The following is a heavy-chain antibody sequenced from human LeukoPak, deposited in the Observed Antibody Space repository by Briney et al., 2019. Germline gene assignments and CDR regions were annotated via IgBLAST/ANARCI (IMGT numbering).Heavy chain of an antibody. Sequence: PSETLSLTCTVSGGSISSYYWSWIRQPPGKGLEWIGYIYSGSTTYNPSLKSRVTISVDTSKNQLSLRLTSVTAADTAMYYCAKNKSWNYDSFDIWGQGTMVTVSS. V-gene: IGHV4-59*01. CDR2: IYSGST. J-gene: IGHJ3*02. D-gene: IGHD1-7*01. CDR3: AKNKSWNYDSFDI. CDR1: GGSISSYY.